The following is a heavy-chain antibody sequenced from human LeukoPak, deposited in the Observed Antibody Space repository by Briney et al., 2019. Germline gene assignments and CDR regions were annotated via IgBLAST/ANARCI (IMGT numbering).Heavy chain of an antibody. CDR3: ARVDRFGESTHYFDD. J-gene: IGHJ4*02. CDR1: AFTFSDYW. V-gene: IGHV3-7*01. Sequence: PGGSLRLSCATSAFTFSDYWMSWVRQTPGKGLEWVANIKEDGSEKYYVDSVKGRFAISRGNAKNSLYLQMTSLRAEDTAVYYCARVDRFGESTHYFDDWGQGTLVTVSS. D-gene: IGHD3-10*01. CDR2: IKEDGSEK.